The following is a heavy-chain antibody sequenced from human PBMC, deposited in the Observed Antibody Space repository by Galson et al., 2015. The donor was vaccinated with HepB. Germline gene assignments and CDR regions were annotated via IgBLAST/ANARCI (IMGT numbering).Heavy chain of an antibody. J-gene: IGHJ6*03. CDR3: ARSTNYYYYFYMDV. CDR2: SSGYDSET. V-gene: IGHV1-18*01. D-gene: IGHD2-8*01. Sequence: SVKVSCKASGYSFTAYGISWVRQAPGQGLEWMGWSSGYDSETNYAQKFQGRVTMTTDTSTTTAYMEVTGLRSDDTAVYYCARSTNYYYYFYMDVWGKGTTVSVSS. CDR1: GYSFTAYG.